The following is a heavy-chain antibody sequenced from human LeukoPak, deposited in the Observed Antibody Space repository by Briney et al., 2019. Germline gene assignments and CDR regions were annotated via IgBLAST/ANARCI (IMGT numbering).Heavy chain of an antibody. CDR2: IYYSGST. Sequence: PSETLSLTCTVSGGSISSSSYYWGWIRQPPGKGLEWIGSIYYSGSTYYNPSLKSRVTISVDTSKNQFSLKLSSVTAADTAVYYCARVPLRSWSMGRFDPWGQGTLVTVSS. CDR1: GGSISSSSYY. D-gene: IGHD6-13*01. J-gene: IGHJ5*02. CDR3: ARVPLRSWSMGRFDP. V-gene: IGHV4-39*07.